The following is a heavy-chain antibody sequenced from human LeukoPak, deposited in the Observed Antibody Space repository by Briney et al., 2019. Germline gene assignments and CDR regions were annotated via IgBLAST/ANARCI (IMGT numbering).Heavy chain of an antibody. CDR1: GYTFTSYD. CDR2: INPNSGGT. CDR3: ARARSFGEAFDY. V-gene: IGHV1-2*02. J-gene: IGHJ4*02. Sequence: ASVKVSCKASGYTFTSYDINWVRQATGQGLEWMGWINPNSGGTNYAQKFQGRVTMTRDTSVSTAYMELSRLRSDDTAVYYCARARSFGEAFDYWGQGTLVTVSS. D-gene: IGHD3-10*01.